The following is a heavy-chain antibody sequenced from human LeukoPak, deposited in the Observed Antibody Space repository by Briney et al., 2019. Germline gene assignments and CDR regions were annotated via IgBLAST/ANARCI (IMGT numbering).Heavy chain of an antibody. V-gene: IGHV1-2*06. Sequence: GASVKVSCKASGYTFTGYYMHWVRQAPGQGLEWMGRINPNSGGTNYAQKFQGRVTMTRDTSISTAYMELSRLRSDDTAVYYCARGRGSGWYYFDYWGQGTLVTVSP. CDR2: INPNSGGT. CDR1: GYTFTGYY. J-gene: IGHJ4*02. CDR3: ARGRGSGWYYFDY. D-gene: IGHD6-19*01.